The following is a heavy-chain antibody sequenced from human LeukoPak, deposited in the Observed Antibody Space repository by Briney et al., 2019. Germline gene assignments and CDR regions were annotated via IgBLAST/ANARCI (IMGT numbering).Heavy chain of an antibody. Sequence: PGGSLRLSCAASGFTFSSYAMSWVRQAPGKGLEWVSAISGSGGSTYYADSVKGRFTISRDNSKNTLYLQMNSLRAEDTAVYYCAKDGYCSGGSCYFAPDYWGQGTLVTVSS. J-gene: IGHJ4*02. CDR3: AKDGYCSGGSCYFAPDY. CDR2: ISGSGGST. V-gene: IGHV3-23*01. D-gene: IGHD2-15*01. CDR1: GFTFSSYA.